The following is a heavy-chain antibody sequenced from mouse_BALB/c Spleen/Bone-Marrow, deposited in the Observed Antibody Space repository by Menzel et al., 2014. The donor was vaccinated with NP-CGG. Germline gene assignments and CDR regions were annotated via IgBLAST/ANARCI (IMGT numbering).Heavy chain of an antibody. CDR2: IDPANGNT. D-gene: IGHD4-1*01. CDR1: GFNIKDTY. CDR3: ARWEYYAMDY. V-gene: IGHV14-3*02. Sequence: EAQGVESGAELVKPGASVKLSCTASGFNIKDTYMHWVKQRPEQGLEWIGRIDPANGNTKYDPKFQGKATITADPSSNTAYLQLSSLTSEDTAVYYCARWEYYAMDYWGQGTSVTVSS. J-gene: IGHJ4*01.